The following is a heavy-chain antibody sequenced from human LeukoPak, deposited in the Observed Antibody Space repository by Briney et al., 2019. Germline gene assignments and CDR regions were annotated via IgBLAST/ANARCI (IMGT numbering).Heavy chain of an antibody. J-gene: IGHJ4*02. CDR2: MNPNSGNT. CDR3: ARDLRVGPTVFDY. D-gene: IGHD1-26*01. V-gene: IGHV1-8*01. CDR1: GYTFTSYD. Sequence: ASVKVSCKASGYTFTSYDINWVRQATGQGLEWMGWMNPNSGNTGYAHKFQGRVTMTRDTSISTAYMELSRLRSDDTAVYYCARDLRVGPTVFDYWGQGTLVTVSS.